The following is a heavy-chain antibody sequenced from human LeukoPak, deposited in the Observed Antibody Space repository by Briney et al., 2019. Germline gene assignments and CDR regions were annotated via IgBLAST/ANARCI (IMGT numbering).Heavy chain of an antibody. CDR1: GFTFSSYA. V-gene: IGHV3-21*01. Sequence: PGGSLRLSCAASGFTFSSYAMSWVRQAPGKGLEWVSSITSSSTYIYYADSVKGRFTISRDNAKNSLYLQMNSLRAEDTAVYYCARDGISTVDSYYYYGMDVWGQGTTVTVSS. J-gene: IGHJ6*02. CDR3: ARDGISTVDSYYYYGMDV. CDR2: ITSSSTYI. D-gene: IGHD4-11*01.